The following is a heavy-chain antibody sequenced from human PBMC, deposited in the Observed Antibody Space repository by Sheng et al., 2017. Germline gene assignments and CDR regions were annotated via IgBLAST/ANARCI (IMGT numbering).Heavy chain of an antibody. CDR2: ISAYNGNT. CDR3: ARIHLWPQGLRLRLGELDV. V-gene: IGHV1-18*01. Sequence: GAEVKKPGASVKVSCKASGYTFTSYGISWVRQAPGQGLEWMGWISAYNGNTNYAQKLQGRVTMTTDTSTSTAYMELRSLRSDDTAVYYCARIHLWPQGLRLRLGELDVWGQGTTVTVSS. D-gene: IGHD3-16*01. CDR1: GYTFTSYG. J-gene: IGHJ6*02.